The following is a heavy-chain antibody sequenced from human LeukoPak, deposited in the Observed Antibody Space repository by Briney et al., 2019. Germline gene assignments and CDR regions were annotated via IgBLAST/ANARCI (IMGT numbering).Heavy chain of an antibody. Sequence: ASVKVSCKASGYTFTSYGISWVRQAPGQGLEWMGWISAYNGNTNYAQKLQGRVTMTTDTSTSTAYMELRSLRSDDTAVYYCAGASSDYYDTPSPYYYYGMDVWGQGTTVTVSS. CDR3: AGASSDYYDTPSPYYYYGMDV. J-gene: IGHJ6*02. CDR1: GYTFTSYG. D-gene: IGHD3-22*01. V-gene: IGHV1-18*01. CDR2: ISAYNGNT.